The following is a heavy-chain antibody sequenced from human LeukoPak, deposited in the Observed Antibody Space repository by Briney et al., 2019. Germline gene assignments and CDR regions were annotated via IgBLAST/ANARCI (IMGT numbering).Heavy chain of an antibody. CDR2: IWYDGSNK. CDR3: ARSPPADYSSSWYFPSVYYFDY. CDR1: GFTFSSYG. V-gene: IGHV3-33*01. J-gene: IGHJ4*02. Sequence: GGSLRLSCAASGFTFSSYGMHWVRQAPGKGLEWVAVIWYDGSNKYYADSVKGRFTISRDNSKNTLYLRMNSLRAEDTAVYYCARSPPADYSSSWYFPSVYYFDYWGQGTLVTVSS. D-gene: IGHD6-13*01.